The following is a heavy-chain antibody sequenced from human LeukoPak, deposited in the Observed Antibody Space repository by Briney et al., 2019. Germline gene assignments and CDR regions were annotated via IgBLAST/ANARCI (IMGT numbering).Heavy chain of an antibody. D-gene: IGHD1-7*01. V-gene: IGHV3-74*01. CDR2: INTDGSST. CDR1: GFTFSNFW. J-gene: IGHJ4*02. Sequence: PRESLRHSCAASGFTFSNFWMHWVRQAPGKGLVWVSRINTDGSSTAYADSVKGRFTISRDNAKNTLYLQMNNLRIEDTATYFCARDMSWNSVSYWGQGTQVTVSS. CDR3: ARDMSWNSVSY.